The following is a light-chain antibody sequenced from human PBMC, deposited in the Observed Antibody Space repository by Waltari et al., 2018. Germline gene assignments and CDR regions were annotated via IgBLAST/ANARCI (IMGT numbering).Light chain of an antibody. V-gene: IGLV1-40*01. J-gene: IGLJ3*02. CDR2: NSF. CDR1: SSNIGAGYD. CDR3: QSYDNRLYGTRV. Sequence: QSVPTQPPSVSGAPGHRVTISCTGSSSNIGAGYDVHWDQRLPGAAPKLLIYNSFNRPSGVPDRFSGSKSGMSASLAITGLQAEDEADYYCQSYDNRLYGTRVFGGGTKLTVL.